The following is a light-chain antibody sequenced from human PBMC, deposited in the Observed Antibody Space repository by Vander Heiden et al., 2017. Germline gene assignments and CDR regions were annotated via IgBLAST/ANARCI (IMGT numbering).Light chain of an antibody. CDR2: AAS. V-gene: IGKV1-39*01. CDR3: QQSYSTPWT. CDR1: QSISSY. J-gene: IGKJ1*01. Sequence: DIQMTQSPSSLSASVGDRVTITCRASQSISSYLNWYQQKPGKAPKLRIYAASSLQSGVPSRCSGSGSGTDFTLTISSLQPEDFATYYCQQSYSTPWTFGQGTKVEIK.